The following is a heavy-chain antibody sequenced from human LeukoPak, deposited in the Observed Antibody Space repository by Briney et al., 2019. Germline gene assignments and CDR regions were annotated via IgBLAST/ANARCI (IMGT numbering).Heavy chain of an antibody. CDR3: ARESQGWELLPIYYGMDV. Sequence: PGGSLRLSCAASGFTFSSYWMSWVRQAPGKGLEWVANIKQDGSEKYYVDSVKGRFTISRDNAKNSLYPQMNSLRAEDTAVYYCARESQGWELLPIYYGMDVWGQGTTVTVSS. V-gene: IGHV3-7*01. CDR2: IKQDGSEK. J-gene: IGHJ6*02. CDR1: GFTFSSYW. D-gene: IGHD1-26*01.